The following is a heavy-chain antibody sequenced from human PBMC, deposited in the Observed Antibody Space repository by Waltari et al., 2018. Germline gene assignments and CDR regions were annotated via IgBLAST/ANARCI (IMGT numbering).Heavy chain of an antibody. J-gene: IGHJ6*03. V-gene: IGHV1-69*10. CDR1: GGTFSSYA. CDR2: IIPILGIA. D-gene: IGHD6-6*01. CDR3: ARAPSPRNYMDV. Sequence: QVQLVQSGAEVKKPGSSVKVSCKASGGTFSSYAISWVRQAPGQGLEWMGGIIPILGIANYAQKFQGRVTITADKSTSTAYMELSSLRSEDTAVYYCARAPSPRNYMDVWGKGTTVTVSS.